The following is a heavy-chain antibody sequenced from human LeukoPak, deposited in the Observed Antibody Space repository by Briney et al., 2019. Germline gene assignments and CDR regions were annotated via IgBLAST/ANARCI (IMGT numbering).Heavy chain of an antibody. CDR1: GFTFSSYW. CDR3: ARSGWELRPTTFDY. V-gene: IGHV3-7*01. CDR2: IKQDGSEK. D-gene: IGHD1-26*01. J-gene: IGHJ4*02. Sequence: PGGSLRLSCAASGFTFSSYWMSWVRQAPGKGLEWVANIKQDGSEKYYVDSVKGRFTISRDNAKNSLYLQMNSLRAEDTAVYYCARSGWELRPTTFDYWGQGTLVTVSS.